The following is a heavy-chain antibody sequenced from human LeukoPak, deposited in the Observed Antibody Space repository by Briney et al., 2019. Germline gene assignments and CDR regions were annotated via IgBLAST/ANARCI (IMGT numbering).Heavy chain of an antibody. Sequence: KPSETLSLTCTVSGGSISSSSYYWGWIRQPPGKGLEWIGSIYYSGSTYYNPSLKSRVTISVDTSKNQFSLELSSVTAADTAVYYCARARAADFDYWGQGTLVTVSS. D-gene: IGHD6-13*01. CDR3: ARARAADFDY. J-gene: IGHJ4*02. V-gene: IGHV4-39*01. CDR2: IYYSGST. CDR1: GGSISSSSYY.